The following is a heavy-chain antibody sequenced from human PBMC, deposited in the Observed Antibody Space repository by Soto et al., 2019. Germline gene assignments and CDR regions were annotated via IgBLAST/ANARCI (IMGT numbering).Heavy chain of an antibody. V-gene: IGHV3-74*01. CDR2: ISGDGVTT. CDR3: AREYYGLLTGYYTDY. D-gene: IGHD3-9*01. J-gene: IGHJ4*02. Sequence: EVQLVESGGDLVQRGGSLRLSCAASGFPFSSYWMHWVRHTPGKGLDWVARISGDGVTTYYADSVTGRFTVSRGNAKNTLSLQISGLRAKDTAVYYCAREYYGLLTGYYTDYWGQGTLVSVSS. CDR1: GFPFSSYW.